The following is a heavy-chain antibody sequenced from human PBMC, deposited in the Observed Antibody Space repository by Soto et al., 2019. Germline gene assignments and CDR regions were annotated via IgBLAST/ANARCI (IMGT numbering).Heavy chain of an antibody. CDR1: GFTFSNYA. CDR3: ARDWTGDTCPCLDV. D-gene: IGHD3-3*01. CDR2: FSGSGGST. J-gene: IGHJ6*02. Sequence: EVQLLESGGGLVQPGGSLRLSCAAAGFTFSNYALTWVRQSPGKGLEWVSTFSGSGGSTYYADSVRGRFTISRDNSKNTLFLQMNSLRVEDTAIYYSARDWTGDTCPCLDVWGQGTTVSVSS. V-gene: IGHV3-23*01.